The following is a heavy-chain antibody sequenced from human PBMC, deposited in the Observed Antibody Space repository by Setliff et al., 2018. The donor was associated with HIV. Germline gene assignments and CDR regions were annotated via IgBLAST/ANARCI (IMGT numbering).Heavy chain of an antibody. J-gene: IGHJ6*02. Sequence: GGSLRLSCAASGFTFSTYRMNWVRQAPGKGLEWVSSISSSSSYIYYADSVKGLFTISRDNAKNSLYLQMNSLRAEDTAVYYCARDRVDIVVVVAARGYYYYGMDVWGQGTTVTVSS. CDR1: GFTFSTYR. D-gene: IGHD2-15*01. CDR3: ARDRVDIVVVVAARGYYYYGMDV. V-gene: IGHV3-21*01. CDR2: ISSSSSYI.